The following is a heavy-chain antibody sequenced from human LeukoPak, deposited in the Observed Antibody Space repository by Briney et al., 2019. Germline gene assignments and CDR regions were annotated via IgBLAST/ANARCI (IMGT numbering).Heavy chain of an antibody. J-gene: IGHJ5*02. CDR1: GGSFSGYY. CDR3: ARGVVVTVRPPPPSNWFDP. V-gene: IGHV4-34*01. D-gene: IGHD2-21*02. Sequence: SGTLSLTCAVYGGSFSGYYWSWIRQPPGKGLEWIGEINHSGSTNYNPSLKSRGTISVDTSKNQFSLKLSSVTAADTAVYYCARGVVVTVRPPPPSNWFDPWGQGTLVTVSS. CDR2: INHSGST.